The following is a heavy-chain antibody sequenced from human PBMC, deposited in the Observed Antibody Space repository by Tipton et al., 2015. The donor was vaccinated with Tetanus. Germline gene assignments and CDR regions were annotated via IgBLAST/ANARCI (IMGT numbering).Heavy chain of an antibody. CDR2: VHYSGRT. V-gene: IGHV4-59*01. Sequence: TLSLTCSVSGGSISSYYWTWIRQPPGRVLEWIGFVHYSGRTNYIPSLRSRVSLSVDTSKNQFSLNLSSVTAADTAVYYYARIGWPKQNKPAFDIWGQGTVVTVSS. CDR1: GGSISSYY. CDR3: ARIGWPKQNKPAFDI. J-gene: IGHJ3*02. D-gene: IGHD6-19*01.